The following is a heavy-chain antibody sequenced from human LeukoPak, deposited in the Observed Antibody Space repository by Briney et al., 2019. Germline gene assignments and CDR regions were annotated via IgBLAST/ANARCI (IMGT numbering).Heavy chain of an antibody. D-gene: IGHD3-10*01. CDR1: GFTFSSYW. Sequence: GGSLRLSCAASGFTFSSYWMHWVRQAPGKGLVWVSRINSDGSSTSYADSVKGRFTISRDNAKNTLYLQMNSLRAEDTAVYYCAREDYYYAAGYWGQGTLVTVSS. CDR3: AREDYYYAAGY. CDR2: INSDGSST. V-gene: IGHV3-74*01. J-gene: IGHJ4*02.